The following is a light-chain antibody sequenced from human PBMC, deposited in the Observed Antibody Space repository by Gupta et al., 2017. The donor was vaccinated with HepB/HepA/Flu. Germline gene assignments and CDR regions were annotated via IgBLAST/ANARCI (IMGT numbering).Light chain of an antibody. V-gene: IGKV3-11*01. J-gene: IGKJ5*01. Sequence: EIVLTQSPATLSLSPGERATLSCRASQTMSDYLVWYQQKPGQAPRLIMYDVSKRATGIPARFSGGGSGADFTLTMSSLEPEDFGLYFCQQRSNWFITFGQGTRQEI. CDR1: QTMSDY. CDR2: DVS. CDR3: QQRSNWFIT.